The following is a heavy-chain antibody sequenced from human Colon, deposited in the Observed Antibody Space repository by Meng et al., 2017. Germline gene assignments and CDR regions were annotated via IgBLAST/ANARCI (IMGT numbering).Heavy chain of an antibody. CDR2: TYYRSKWYN. CDR3: TRGLQFYRFEY. D-gene: IGHD5-24*01. V-gene: IGHV6-1*01. Sequence: SQTPSLTCAISGDSVPSNTAVWNWIRQSPSRGLEWLGRTYYRSKWYNDYAVSLRSRITINPDTSKNQFSLQLNSVTPEDTAVYYCTRGLQFYRFEYWGQGTLVTVSS. CDR1: GDSVPSNTAV. J-gene: IGHJ4*02.